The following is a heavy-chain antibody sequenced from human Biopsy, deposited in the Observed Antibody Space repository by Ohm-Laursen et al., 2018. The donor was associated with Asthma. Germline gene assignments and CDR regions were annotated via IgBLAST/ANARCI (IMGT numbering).Heavy chain of an antibody. V-gene: IGHV1-69*13. D-gene: IGHD4-11*01. J-gene: IGHJ6*02. CDR2: IIPIFNTP. CDR1: GGTFSNYP. Sequence: SVKVSCKASGGTFSNYPFTWVRQAPGQGLEWMGGIIPIFNTPNSAQKFQGRVTITADESTSTGYMELSSLRSEDTAVYYCASSGGNYGFYGMDVWGQGTTVTVSS. CDR3: ASSGGNYGFYGMDV.